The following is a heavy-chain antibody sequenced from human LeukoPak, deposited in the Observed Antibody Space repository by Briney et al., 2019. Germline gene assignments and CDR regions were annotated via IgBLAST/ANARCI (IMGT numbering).Heavy chain of an antibody. CDR1: GFSFSSYY. J-gene: IGHJ4*02. D-gene: IGHD1-20*01. Sequence: PGGSLRLSCAASGFSFSSYYMYWVRQAPEKGLVWVSRIKTDGSSTAYADSVKGRFTISRDNAKNTLYLRMNSLRAEDTAVYYCVAYNWNYPDYWGQGTLVTVSS. V-gene: IGHV3-74*01. CDR2: IKTDGSST. CDR3: VAYNWNYPDY.